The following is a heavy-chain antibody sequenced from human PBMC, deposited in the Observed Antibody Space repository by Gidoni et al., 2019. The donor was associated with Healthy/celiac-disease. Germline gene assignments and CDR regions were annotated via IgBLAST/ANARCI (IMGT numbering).Heavy chain of an antibody. CDR2: ISSSSSYI. J-gene: IGHJ6*02. CDR3: AREGQFYDILTDHYYYYGMDV. V-gene: IGHV3-21*01. D-gene: IGHD3-9*01. Sequence: EVQLVESGGGLVKPGGSLRLSCAASGFPFSSYSLNWVRQAPGKGLEWVSPISSSSSYIYYADSVKGRFTISRDNAKNSLYLQMNSLRAEDTAVYYCAREGQFYDILTDHYYYYGMDVWGQGTTVTVSS. CDR1: GFPFSSYS.